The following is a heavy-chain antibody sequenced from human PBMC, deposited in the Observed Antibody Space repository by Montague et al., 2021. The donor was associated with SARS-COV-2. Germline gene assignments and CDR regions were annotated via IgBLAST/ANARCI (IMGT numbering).Heavy chain of an antibody. CDR1: GFTFRSFW. J-gene: IGHJ4*02. D-gene: IGHD2-21*01. V-gene: IGHV3-7*03. CDR2: IKQDGSEK. Sequence: SLRLSCAASGFTFRSFWMSWVRQAPGKGLKWVANIKQDGSEKYYLDSVEGRFTISRDNAKNSLFLRMNSLRGDDTAVYYCVRALGSGDFDFWGQGTLVSVSS. CDR3: VRALGSGDFDF.